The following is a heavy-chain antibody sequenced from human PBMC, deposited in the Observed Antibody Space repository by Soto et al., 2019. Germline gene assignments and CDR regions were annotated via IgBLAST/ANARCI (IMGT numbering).Heavy chain of an antibody. CDR3: ARGASYYYDKHGDYRNWYFDL. V-gene: IGHV1-8*01. CDR2: MNPYSNNA. CDR1: GYTFTNYD. J-gene: IGHJ2*01. Sequence: QAQLVQSGTEVKKPGASVKVSCQASGYTFTNYDIFWMRQATGEGLELMGWMNPYSNNAGYAEKFQGRVNMTRDTSTSTAYMELSGLTSEDTAVYYCARGASYYYDKHGDYRNWYFDLWGRGTLLRVSS. D-gene: IGHD3-22*01.